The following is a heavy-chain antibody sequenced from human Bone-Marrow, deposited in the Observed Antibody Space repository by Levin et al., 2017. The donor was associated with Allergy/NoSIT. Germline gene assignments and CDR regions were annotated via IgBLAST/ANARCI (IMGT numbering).Heavy chain of an antibody. CDR3: AKDQRKYYDFWSGVYTNDY. D-gene: IGHD3-3*01. CDR2: ISYDGSNK. Sequence: GGSLRLSCAVSGFTFSSYDMHWVRQAPGKGLEWVAVISYDGSNKYYSDSVKGRFTISRDNSKNTVYLQMNSLRPEDTAVYYCAKDQRKYYDFWSGVYTNDYWGQGTLVTVSS. V-gene: IGHV3-30*18. J-gene: IGHJ4*02. CDR1: GFTFSSYD.